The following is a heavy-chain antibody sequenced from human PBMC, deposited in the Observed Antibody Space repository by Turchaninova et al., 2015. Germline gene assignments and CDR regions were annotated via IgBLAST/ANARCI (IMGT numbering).Heavy chain of an antibody. V-gene: IGHV1-18*01. Sequence: QVQLVQPAAEVKKPGASVKISCKASGYTFTNYGTLWVRQAQGQGLEGIGWNIDNNGNKSYGKNFQGRITITTDTSTSTAYMELRSLRSDDTAVYYCARDRVAVAGFEEVWFDPWGQGTLVTVSS. J-gene: IGHJ5*02. CDR2: NIDNNGNK. CDR1: GYTFTNYG. CDR3: ARDRVAVAGFEEVWFDP. D-gene: IGHD6-19*01.